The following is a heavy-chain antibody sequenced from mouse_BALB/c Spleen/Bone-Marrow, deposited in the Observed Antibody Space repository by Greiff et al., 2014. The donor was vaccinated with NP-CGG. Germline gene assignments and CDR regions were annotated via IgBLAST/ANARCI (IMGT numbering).Heavy chain of an antibody. J-gene: IGHJ3*01. Sequence: EVQGVESGAELVKPGASVKLSCTASGFNIKDTYMHWVKQRPEQGLEWIGRIDPANGNTKYDPKFQGKATITADTSSNTAYLQPSSLTSEDTAVYYCAMYYYGSSLFAYWGQGTLVTVSA. V-gene: IGHV14-3*02. D-gene: IGHD1-1*01. CDR3: AMYYYGSSLFAY. CDR1: GFNIKDTY. CDR2: IDPANGNT.